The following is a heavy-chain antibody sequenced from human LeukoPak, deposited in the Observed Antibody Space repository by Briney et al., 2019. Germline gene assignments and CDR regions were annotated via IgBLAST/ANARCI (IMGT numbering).Heavy chain of an antibody. Sequence: SSETLSLTCTVSGGSISRNTYQWGWIRQPPGEGLEWIGSIYYSGNTYYNPSLKSRVTISVDTPQNQFSLKLTSVTAADTAVYYCASEDGHNSIVGERFDQWGQGTLVTVSS. CDR1: GGSISRNTYQ. CDR3: ASEDGHNSIVGERFDQ. D-gene: IGHD2-15*01. J-gene: IGHJ4*02. V-gene: IGHV4-39*07. CDR2: IYYSGNT.